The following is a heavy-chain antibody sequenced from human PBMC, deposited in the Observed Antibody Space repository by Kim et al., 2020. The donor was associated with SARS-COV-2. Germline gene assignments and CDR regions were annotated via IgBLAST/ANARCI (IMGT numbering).Heavy chain of an antibody. CDR2: INTNTGNP. Sequence: ASVKVSCKASGYTFTSYAMNWVRQAPGQGLEWMGWINTNTGNPTYAQGFTGRFVFSLDTSVSTAYLQISSLKAEDTAVYYCARGLGELSLYSGEAFDIWGQGTMVTVSS. CDR1: GYTFTSYA. D-gene: IGHD3-16*02. V-gene: IGHV7-4-1*02. J-gene: IGHJ3*02. CDR3: ARGLGELSLYSGEAFDI.